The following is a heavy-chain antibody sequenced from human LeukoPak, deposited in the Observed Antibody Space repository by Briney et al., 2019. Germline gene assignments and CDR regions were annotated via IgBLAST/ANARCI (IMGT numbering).Heavy chain of an antibody. D-gene: IGHD3-16*01. CDR1: GFSFSNTA. Sequence: GGSLRLSCEASGFSFSNTAMSWVRQAPGKGLEWVSGIGGSGAITYYADSVKGRFTISRDNSKNTLYLQMNSLRAEDTAVYYCVRGGSNYGIIIYSRYFAYWGQGTLVTVSS. J-gene: IGHJ4*02. CDR2: IGGSGAIT. CDR3: VRGGSNYGIIIYSRYFAY. V-gene: IGHV3-23*01.